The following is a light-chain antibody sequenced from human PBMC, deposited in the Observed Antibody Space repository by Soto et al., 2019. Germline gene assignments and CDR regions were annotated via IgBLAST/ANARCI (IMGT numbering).Light chain of an antibody. CDR2: GAS. Sequence: ETVMTQSPATLSVSPGERATLSCRASQSVNSDLAWYQQKPGQAPRLLIYGASTRDTGIPARFSGSGSGTEFTLTISSLQSEDFAVYYCHQYDNWPETFGQGTKVEIK. CDR1: QSVNSD. J-gene: IGKJ1*01. V-gene: IGKV3-15*01. CDR3: HQYDNWPET.